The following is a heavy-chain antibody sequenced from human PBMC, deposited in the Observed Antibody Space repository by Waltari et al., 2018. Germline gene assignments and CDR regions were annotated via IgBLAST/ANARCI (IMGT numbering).Heavy chain of an antibody. CDR1: GGSISSSSYY. CDR3: ARLVDRQLVRD. Sequence: QLQLQESGPGLVQPSETLSLTCTVPGGSISSSSYYWGWIRQPPGKGLEWIGSIYYSGSTYYNPSLKSRVTISVDTSKNQFSLKLSSVTAADTAVYYCARLVDRQLVRDWGQGTLVTVSS. CDR2: IYYSGST. J-gene: IGHJ4*02. D-gene: IGHD6-6*01. V-gene: IGHV4-39*01.